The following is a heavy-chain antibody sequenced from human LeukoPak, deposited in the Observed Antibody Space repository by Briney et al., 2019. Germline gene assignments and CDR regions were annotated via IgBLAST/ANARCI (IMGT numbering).Heavy chain of an antibody. D-gene: IGHD3-16*01. CDR3: AKGDGDY. V-gene: IGHV3-30*18. Sequence: PGVSLRLSCAASGFTFSSYGMHWVRQAPGKGLEWVAVISYDGSNKYYADSVKGRFTISRDNSKNTLYLQMNSLRAEDTAVYYCAKGDGDYWGQGTLVTVPS. CDR1: GFTFSSYG. J-gene: IGHJ4*02. CDR2: ISYDGSNK.